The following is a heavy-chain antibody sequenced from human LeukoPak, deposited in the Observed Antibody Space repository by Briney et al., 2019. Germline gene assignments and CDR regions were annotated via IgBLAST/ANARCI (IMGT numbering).Heavy chain of an antibody. V-gene: IGHV4-59*01. D-gene: IGHD3-22*01. CDR3: AGTYFHDADDIDY. Sequence: SETLSLTCAVSGGSISSYYWSWIRQPPGKGLEWIGYIYHTGNTNYNPSFESRVTMSVDTSKNQFSLKLSSVTAADTAVYYCAGTYFHDADDIDYWGQGTLVTVSS. CDR2: IYHTGNT. J-gene: IGHJ4*02. CDR1: GGSISSYY.